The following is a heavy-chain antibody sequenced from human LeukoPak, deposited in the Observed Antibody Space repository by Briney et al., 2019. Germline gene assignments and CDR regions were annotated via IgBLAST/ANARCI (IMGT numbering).Heavy chain of an antibody. V-gene: IGHV3-74*01. J-gene: IGHJ4*02. D-gene: IGHD6-19*01. CDR3: AREQWLDFDY. CDR1: GFTFSSYW. CDR2: INSDGSST. Sequence: PGGSLRLSCAASGFTFSSYWMHWVRQAPGKRLVWVSRINSDGSSTSYAGSVKGRFTISRDNAKNTLYLQMNSLRAEDTAVYYCAREQWLDFDYWGQGTLVTVSS.